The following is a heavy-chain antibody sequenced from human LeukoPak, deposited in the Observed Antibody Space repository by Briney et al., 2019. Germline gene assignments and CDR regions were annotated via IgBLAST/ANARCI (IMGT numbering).Heavy chain of an antibody. J-gene: IGHJ6*02. CDR1: GFTFSDYY. CDR2: ISSSSSYT. CDR3: ARAPHYSNYGPYYYGMDV. Sequence: GGSLRLSCAASGFTFSDYYMSWIRQAPGKGLEWVSYISSSSSYTNYADSVKGRFTISRDNAKNSLYPQMNSLRAEDTAVYYCARAPHYSNYGPYYYGMDVWGQGTTVTVSS. D-gene: IGHD4-11*01. V-gene: IGHV3-11*06.